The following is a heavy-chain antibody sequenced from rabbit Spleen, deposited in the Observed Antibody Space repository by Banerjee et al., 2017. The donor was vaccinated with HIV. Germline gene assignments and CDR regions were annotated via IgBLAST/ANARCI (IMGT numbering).Heavy chain of an antibody. CDR1: GFSFSSSAW. Sequence: QEQLEESGGDLVKPEGSLTLTCTASGFSFSSSAWICWVRQAPGKGLEWIACINTKSGENVYATWSKGRFTISKTSSTTVTLQMTSLTAADTATYFCAKDLTDVIGWNFGLWGPGTLVTVS. J-gene: IGHJ4*01. D-gene: IGHD1-1*01. CDR2: INTKSGEN. CDR3: AKDLTDVIGWNFGL. V-gene: IGHV1S45*01.